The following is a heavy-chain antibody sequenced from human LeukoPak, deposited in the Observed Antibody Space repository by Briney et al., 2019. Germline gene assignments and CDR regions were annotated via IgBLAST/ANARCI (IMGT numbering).Heavy chain of an antibody. CDR2: IYTSGST. CDR1: GCSISSGSYY. CDR3: ARDPNYCSSTSCYEWDYYMDV. V-gene: IGHV4-61*02. Sequence: SQTLSLTCTVSGCSISSGSYYWSWIRQPAGKGLEWIGRIYTSGSTNYNPSLKSRVTISVDTSKNQFSLKLSSVTAADTAVYYCARDPNYCSSTSCYEWDYYMDVWGKGTTVTVSS. D-gene: IGHD2-2*01. J-gene: IGHJ6*03.